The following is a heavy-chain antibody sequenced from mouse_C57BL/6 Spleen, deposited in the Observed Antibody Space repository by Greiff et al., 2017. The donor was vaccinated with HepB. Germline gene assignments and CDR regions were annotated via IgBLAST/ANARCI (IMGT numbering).Heavy chain of an antibody. CDR3: ARHERSNYVAY. CDR2: ISSGGSYT. V-gene: IGHV5-6*01. J-gene: IGHJ3*01. Sequence: EVQGVESGGDLVKPGGSLKLSCAASGFTFSSYGMSWVRQTPDKRLEWVATISSGGSYTYYPDSVKGRFTISRDNAKNTLYLQMSSLKSEDTAMYYCARHERSNYVAYWGQGTLVTVSA. D-gene: IGHD2-5*01. CDR1: GFTFSSYG.